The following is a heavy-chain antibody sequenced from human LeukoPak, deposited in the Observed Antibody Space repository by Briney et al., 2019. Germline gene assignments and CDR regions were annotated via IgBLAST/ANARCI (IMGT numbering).Heavy chain of an antibody. J-gene: IGHJ4*02. V-gene: IGHV3-64*01. CDR1: GFTFSSYA. D-gene: IGHD1-7*01. CDR3: AGGDWNFHFDY. Sequence: GGSLRLSCAASGFTFSSYAMHWVRQAPGRGLEYVSTIGSNGGSTYYASSVKGRFTISRDNSKNTLYLQMNSLRAEDTAVYYCAGGDWNFHFDYWGQGTLVTVSS. CDR2: IGSNGGST.